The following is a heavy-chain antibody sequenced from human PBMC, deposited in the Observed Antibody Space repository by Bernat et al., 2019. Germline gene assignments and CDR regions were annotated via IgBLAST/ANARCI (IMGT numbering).Heavy chain of an antibody. V-gene: IGHV3-30*18. CDR1: GFTFSNYD. CDR2: ISYDGSNK. Sequence: VQLVESGGGLVQPGGSLRLSCAASGFTFSNYDIHWVRQAPGKGLEWVAVISYDGSNKYYADSVKGRFTISRDTSKNTLYLQMNSLRAEDTAVYYCAKGDIRWYSCNYWGQGTLVTVSS. D-gene: IGHD1-26*01. CDR3: AKGDIRWYSCNY. J-gene: IGHJ4*02.